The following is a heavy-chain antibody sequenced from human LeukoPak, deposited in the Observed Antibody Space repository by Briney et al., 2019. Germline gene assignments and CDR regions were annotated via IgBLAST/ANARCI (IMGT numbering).Heavy chain of an antibody. CDR1: GGSISSSSYY. J-gene: IGHJ5*02. V-gene: IGHV4-39*07. Sequence: SETLSLTCTVSGGSISSSSYYWGWIRQPPGKGLEWIGSIYYSGSTYYNPSLKSRVTISVDKSKNQFSLKLSSVTAADTAVYYCARDPPKFDPWGQGTLVTVSS. CDR3: ARDPPKFDP. CDR2: IYYSGST.